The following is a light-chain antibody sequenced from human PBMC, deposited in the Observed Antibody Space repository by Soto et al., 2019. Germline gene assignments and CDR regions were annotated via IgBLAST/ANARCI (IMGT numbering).Light chain of an antibody. CDR3: QHYNSYSGM. V-gene: IGKV1-5*01. Sequence: DIQMTQSPSTLSASVGDRVTITCRASQSINTWLAWYQQKPGKAPKLLIYDSSRLQSGVPPRFSGSGSGTEFTLTISSLQPDDFASYYCQHYNSYSGMFGQGTKLYIK. J-gene: IGKJ1*01. CDR2: DSS. CDR1: QSINTW.